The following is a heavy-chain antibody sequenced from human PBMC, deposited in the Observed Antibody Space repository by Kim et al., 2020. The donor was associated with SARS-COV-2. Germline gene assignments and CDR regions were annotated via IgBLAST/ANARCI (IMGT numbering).Heavy chain of an antibody. V-gene: IGHV3-23*01. CDR2: IRSSGSST. CDR1: GFTFSNYA. CDR3: ARLGYCSGGTCYFDY. Sequence: GGSLRLSCAASGFTFSNYALSWVRQAPGKGLEWVSSIRSSGSSTYYAESVKGRFTISRDNSKNTLYLQMDSLTAEDTATYYCARLGYCSGGTCYFDYWGQGTLVTVSS. J-gene: IGHJ4*02. D-gene: IGHD2-15*01.